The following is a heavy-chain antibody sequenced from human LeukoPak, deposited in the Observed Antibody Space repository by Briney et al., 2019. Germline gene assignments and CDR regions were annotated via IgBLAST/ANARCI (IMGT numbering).Heavy chain of an antibody. J-gene: IGHJ4*02. CDR2: IIPIFGTA. Sequence: SSVNVSCKASGGTFSSYAISWVRQAPRQGSEWMGRIIPIFGTANYAQKFQRRVTITPDEYTSTAYMELSSLRSEDTAVYYCARGSYSYDSSGLDYWGEGNLVTVSS. D-gene: IGHD3-22*01. CDR1: GGTFSSYA. V-gene: IGHV1-69*15. CDR3: ARGSYSYDSSGLDY.